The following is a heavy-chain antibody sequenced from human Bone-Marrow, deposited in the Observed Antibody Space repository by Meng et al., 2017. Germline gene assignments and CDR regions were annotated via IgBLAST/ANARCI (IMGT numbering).Heavy chain of an antibody. Sequence: QVCLVRSGAGVKKPGSPVKVSCKASGGTLSSYAISWVRQAPGQGLEWMGGIIPIFGTANYAQKFQGRVTITTDESTSTAYMELSSLRSEDTAVYYCAGKTYSSGWGEYFQHWGQGTLVTVSS. V-gene: IGHV1-69*05. CDR2: IIPIFGTA. D-gene: IGHD6-19*01. CDR1: GGTLSSYA. CDR3: AGKTYSSGWGEYFQH. J-gene: IGHJ1*01.